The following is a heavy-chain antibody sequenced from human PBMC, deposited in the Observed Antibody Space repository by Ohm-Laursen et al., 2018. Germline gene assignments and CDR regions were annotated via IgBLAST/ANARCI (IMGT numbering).Heavy chain of an antibody. Sequence: SLRLSCTASGFTFDDYAMHWVRQAPGKGLEWVSGINWNSGSIGYADSVKGRFTISRDNGKNSLYLQMNSLRTEDTALYYCAKPTVGATYFDYWGHGTRVTVSS. CDR3: AKPTVGATYFDY. CDR1: GFTFDDYA. CDR2: INWNSGSI. V-gene: IGHV3-9*01. D-gene: IGHD1-26*01. J-gene: IGHJ4*01.